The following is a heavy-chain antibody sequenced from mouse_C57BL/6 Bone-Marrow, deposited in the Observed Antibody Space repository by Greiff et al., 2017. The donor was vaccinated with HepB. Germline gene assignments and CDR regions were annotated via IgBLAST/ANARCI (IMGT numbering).Heavy chain of an antibody. CDR2: IDPETGGT. J-gene: IGHJ3*01. CDR3: TGVYDGYWGFAC. D-gene: IGHD2-3*01. CDR1: GYTFTDYE. V-gene: IGHV1-15*01. Sequence: QVQLKQSGAELVRPGASVTLSCKASGYTFTDYEMHWVKQTPVHGLEWIGAIDPETGGTAYNQKFKGKAILTADKSSSTAYMELRSLTSEDSAVYYCTGVYDGYWGFACWGKGTLVTVAA.